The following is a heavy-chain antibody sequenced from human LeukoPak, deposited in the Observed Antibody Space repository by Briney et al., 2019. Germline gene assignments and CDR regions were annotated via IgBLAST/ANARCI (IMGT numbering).Heavy chain of an antibody. Sequence: SQTLSLTCALSGDSVSSNSAAWKSIRHSPSRGLEWLGRTYYRSKWYNDYAVAMKSRISINPDTSKNQFSLQLNSVTPEDTAVYYCTTGRYYLEYWGQGALVTVSS. J-gene: IGHJ4*02. CDR2: TYYRSKWYN. V-gene: IGHV6-1*01. D-gene: IGHD1-14*01. CDR3: TTGRYYLEY. CDR1: GDSVSSNSAA.